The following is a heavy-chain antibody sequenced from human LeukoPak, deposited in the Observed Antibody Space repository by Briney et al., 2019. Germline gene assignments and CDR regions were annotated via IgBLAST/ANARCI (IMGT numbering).Heavy chain of an antibody. D-gene: IGHD3-16*02. CDR1: GYTFTSYD. CDR3: AGDLRRLWPPSYLFDY. J-gene: IGHJ4*02. CDR2: MNPNSGNT. Sequence: GASVKVSCKASGYTFTSYDINWVRQATGQGLEWMGWMNPNSGNTGYAQKFQGRVIITRNTSISTAYMELSSLRAEDTAVYYCAGDLRRLWPPSYLFDYWGQGTLVTVSS. V-gene: IGHV1-8*03.